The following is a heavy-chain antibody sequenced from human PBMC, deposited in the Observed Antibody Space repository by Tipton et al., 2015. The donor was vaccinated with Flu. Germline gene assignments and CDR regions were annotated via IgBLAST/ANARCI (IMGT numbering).Heavy chain of an antibody. CDR1: GDSVSSDYY. CDR2: VSRPGST. D-gene: IGHD4-11*01. CDR3: ARRDYGNYMSDPKCWFDP. Sequence: LRLSCAVSGDSVSSDYYWGWIRQFPGKGLEWIGTVSRPGSTVYNPSLKSRVTISIDTSKNQFSLNMKSVTAADMAVYYCARRDYGNYMSDPKCWFDPWGQGTLVAVSS. J-gene: IGHJ5*02. V-gene: IGHV4-38-2*01.